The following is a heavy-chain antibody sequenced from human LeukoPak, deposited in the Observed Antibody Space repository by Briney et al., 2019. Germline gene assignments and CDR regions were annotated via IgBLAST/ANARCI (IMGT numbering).Heavy chain of an antibody. J-gene: IGHJ4*02. D-gene: IGHD2-15*01. V-gene: IGHV3-21*01. CDR2: ISSSGSYI. Sequence: GGSLRLSCAASGVSLSDDSMTWVRQAPGKGLEWVSSISSSGSYIFYAESVKDRFTVSRDTDNNSLFLQMNSLRAEDTGVYYCARGDLIVVIAALNHWGQGTLVTVSS. CDR1: GVSLSDDS. CDR3: ARGDLIVVIAALNH.